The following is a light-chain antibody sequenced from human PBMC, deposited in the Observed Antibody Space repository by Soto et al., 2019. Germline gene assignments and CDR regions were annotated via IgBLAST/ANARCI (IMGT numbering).Light chain of an antibody. V-gene: IGKV3-15*01. Sequence: EIVMTQSPATLSVSPGERVTLSCRARQSVGSNIAWYQQKPGQGPRLLIYGAPTRAADIPARFSGSGSGTEFTLTISSLQSEDLAVYFCQQYYHRWTFGPGTKVDIK. CDR2: GAP. CDR1: QSVGSN. J-gene: IGKJ1*01. CDR3: QQYYHRWT.